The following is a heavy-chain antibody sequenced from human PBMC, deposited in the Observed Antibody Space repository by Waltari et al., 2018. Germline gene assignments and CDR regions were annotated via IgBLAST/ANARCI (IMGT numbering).Heavy chain of an antibody. D-gene: IGHD3-22*01. CDR1: GGSINNYY. J-gene: IGHJ4*02. CDR2: IYYSGAT. Sequence: QVQLQESGPGLLRPSETLSLTCTVSGGSINNYYWSWIRQPPGKGLEWIGYIYYSGATNHSPSLKSRVTISLDTSKSQFSLKLSSVAAADTGVYYCAGGSGYYYDSTFDYWGQGTLVTVSS. V-gene: IGHV4-59*01. CDR3: AGGSGYYYDSTFDY.